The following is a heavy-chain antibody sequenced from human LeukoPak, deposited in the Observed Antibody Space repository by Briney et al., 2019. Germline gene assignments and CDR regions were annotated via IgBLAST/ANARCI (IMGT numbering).Heavy chain of an antibody. CDR2: INHSGST. CDR1: GGSFSGYY. Sequence: SETLSLTCAVYGGSFSGYYWSWIRQPPGKGLEWIGEINHSGSTNYNPSLKSRVTISVDTSKNQFSLKLSSVTAADTAVYYCARARGYYYYYMDAWGKGTTVAVSS. V-gene: IGHV4-34*01. CDR3: ARARGYYYYYMDA. J-gene: IGHJ6*03.